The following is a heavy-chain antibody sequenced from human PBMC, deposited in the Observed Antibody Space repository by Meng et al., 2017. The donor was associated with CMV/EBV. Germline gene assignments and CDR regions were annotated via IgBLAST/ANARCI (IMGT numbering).Heavy chain of an antibody. J-gene: IGHJ5*02. D-gene: IGHD2-21*01. CDR3: ARMWRGRWFAP. Sequence: CADSGFTFTDHYMDWVRLAPGRGLEWVGRVRNKANSYTTEYAASVKGRFTISRDDSKNSVYLQMNSLKTEDTAVYHCARMWRGRWFAPWGQGTLVTVSS. V-gene: IGHV3-72*01. CDR1: GFTFTDHY. CDR2: VRNKANSYTT.